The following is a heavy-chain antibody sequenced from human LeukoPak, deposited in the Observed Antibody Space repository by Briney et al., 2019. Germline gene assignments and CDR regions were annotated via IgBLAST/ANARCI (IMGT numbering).Heavy chain of an antibody. CDR1: GFTFDDYG. CDR3: AKDMKWELLPGYMDV. V-gene: IGHV3-20*04. J-gene: IGHJ6*03. Sequence: GGSLRLSCAASGFTFDDYGMSWVRQAPGKGLEWVSGINWNGGSTGYADSVKGRLTISRDNAKNSLYLQMNSLRAEDTAVYYCAKDMKWELLPGYMDVWGKGTTVTVSS. D-gene: IGHD1-26*01. CDR2: INWNGGST.